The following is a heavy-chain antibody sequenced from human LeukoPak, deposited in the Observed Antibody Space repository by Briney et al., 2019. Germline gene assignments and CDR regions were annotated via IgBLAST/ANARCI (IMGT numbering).Heavy chain of an antibody. V-gene: IGHV4-59*01. CDR3: ARAPPRYYYGSGSSRKGWYFDL. CDR1: GGSISSYY. Sequence: PSETLSLTCTVSGGSISSYYWSWIRQPPGKGLEWIGYIYYSGSTNYNPSLKSRVTISVDTSKNQFSLKLSSVTAADTAVYYCARAPPRYYYGSGSSRKGWYFDLWGRGTLVTVSS. D-gene: IGHD3-10*01. CDR2: IYYSGST. J-gene: IGHJ2*01.